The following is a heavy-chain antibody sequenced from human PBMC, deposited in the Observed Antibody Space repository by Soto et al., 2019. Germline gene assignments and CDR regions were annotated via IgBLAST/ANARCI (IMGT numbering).Heavy chain of an antibody. J-gene: IGHJ6*02. CDR1: GFTFDDYA. Sequence: GGSLRLSCAASGFTFDDYAMHCVRQAPGKGMKRVSGLSRKSGSLAYADSVKGRFTISRDNAKHTLYLQISSLRDEDTALYQWAEGVGGYYYCMDVWGQGTTVTVAS. CDR2: LSRKSGSL. V-gene: IGHV3-9*01. CDR3: AEGVGGYYYCMDV.